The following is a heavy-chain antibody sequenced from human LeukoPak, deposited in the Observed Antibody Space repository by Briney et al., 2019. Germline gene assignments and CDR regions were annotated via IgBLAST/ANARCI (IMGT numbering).Heavy chain of an antibody. CDR1: GGSISSYY. CDR2: IYHSGST. D-gene: IGHD6-19*01. Sequence: SETLSLTCTVSGGSISSYYWSWLRLPPGKGLEWIGSIYHSGSTYYNPSLKSRVTISVDTSKNQFSLKLSSVSAADTAVYYCARNHSSGWFDYWGQGTLVTVSS. CDR3: ARNHSSGWFDY. V-gene: IGHV4-59*04. J-gene: IGHJ4*02.